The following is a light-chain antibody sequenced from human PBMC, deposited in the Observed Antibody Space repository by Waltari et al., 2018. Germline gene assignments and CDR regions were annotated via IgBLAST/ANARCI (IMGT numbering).Light chain of an antibody. CDR2: AAS. V-gene: IGKV1-5*03. CDR1: QSISSW. Sequence: DIQMTQSPSTLSASVGDRFTITCRASQSISSWLAWYQQKPGEAPKLLIYAASSLESGVPSRFSGSGSGTEFTLTISSLQPDDFATYYCQQYNSYSRTFGQGTKLEIK. J-gene: IGKJ2*01. CDR3: QQYNSYSRT.